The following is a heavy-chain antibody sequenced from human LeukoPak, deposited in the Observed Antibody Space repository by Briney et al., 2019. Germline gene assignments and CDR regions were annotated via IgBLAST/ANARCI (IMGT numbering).Heavy chain of an antibody. J-gene: IGHJ4*02. D-gene: IGHD4/OR15-4a*01. V-gene: IGHV1-2*06. Sequence: GASVTVSCKASGYTFTGYYMHWLRQAPGQGLEWMGRINPNSGGTNYAQKFQGRVTMTRDTSISTAYMELSRLRSDDTAVYYCASLTYGGLNFDYWGQGTLVTVSS. CDR1: GYTFTGYY. CDR2: INPNSGGT. CDR3: ASLTYGGLNFDY.